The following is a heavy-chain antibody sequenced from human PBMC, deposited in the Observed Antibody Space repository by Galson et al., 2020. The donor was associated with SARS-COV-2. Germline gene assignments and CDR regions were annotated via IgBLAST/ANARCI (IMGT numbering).Heavy chain of an antibody. D-gene: IGHD3-10*01. J-gene: IGHJ4*02. CDR2: ISAYNGNT. CDR3: ASGRYYYGSGSSFDY. V-gene: IGHV1-18*01. CDR1: GYTFTSYG. Sequence: ASVKVSFKASGYTFTSYGISWVRQAPGQGLEWMGWISAYNGNTNYAQKLQGRVTMTTDTSTSTAYMELRSLRSDDTAVYYCASGRYYYGSGSSFDYWGQGTLVTVSS.